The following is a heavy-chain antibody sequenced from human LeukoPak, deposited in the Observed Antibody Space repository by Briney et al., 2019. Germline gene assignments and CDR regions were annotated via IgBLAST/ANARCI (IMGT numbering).Heavy chain of an antibody. CDR2: ISGDGGST. Sequence: GGSLRLSCAASGFTFDDYAMHWVRQAPGKGLEWVSLISGDGGSTYYADSVKGRFTISRDNAKNSLYLQMNSLRAEDTAVYYCARARTNMVPAAAYFDLWGRGTLVTVSS. D-gene: IGHD2-2*01. J-gene: IGHJ2*01. CDR1: GFTFDDYA. V-gene: IGHV3-43*02. CDR3: ARARTNMVPAAAYFDL.